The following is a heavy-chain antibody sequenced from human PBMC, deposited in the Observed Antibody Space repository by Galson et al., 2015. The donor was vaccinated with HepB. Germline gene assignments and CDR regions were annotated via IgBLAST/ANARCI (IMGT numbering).Heavy chain of an antibody. CDR2: ISYDGSNK. Sequence: LRLSCAASGFTFSSYGMHWVRQAPGKGLEWVAVISYDGSNKYYADSVKGRFTISRDNSKNTLYLQMNSLRAEDTAVYYCAKDEGYGSSSCDYWGQGTLVTVSS. J-gene: IGHJ4*02. V-gene: IGHV3-30*18. CDR3: AKDEGYGSSSCDY. D-gene: IGHD6-6*01. CDR1: GFTFSSYG.